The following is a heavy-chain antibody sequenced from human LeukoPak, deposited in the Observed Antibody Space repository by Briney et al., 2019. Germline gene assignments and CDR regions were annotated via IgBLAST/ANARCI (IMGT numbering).Heavy chain of an antibody. Sequence: HPGGSLRLSCAASGFTFSSYGMHWVRQAPGKGLEWVAVIWYDGSNKYYADSVKGRFTISRDNSKNTLYLQMNSLRAEDTAVYYCARDHLRYFDLSLGPAGFDPWGQGTLVTVSS. V-gene: IGHV3-33*01. D-gene: IGHD3-9*01. CDR3: ARDHLRYFDLSLGPAGFDP. CDR1: GFTFSSYG. J-gene: IGHJ5*02. CDR2: IWYDGSNK.